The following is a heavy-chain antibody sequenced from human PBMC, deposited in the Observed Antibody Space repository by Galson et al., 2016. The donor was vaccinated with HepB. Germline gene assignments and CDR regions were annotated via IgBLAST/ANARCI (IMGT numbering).Heavy chain of an antibody. CDR3: ARDWRGSGSYNPYYYYGMDV. CDR2: IWYDGNKK. J-gene: IGHJ6*02. D-gene: IGHD3-10*01. Sequence: SLRLSCAASGFTFSSYGMHWVRQAPGKGLEWVAVIWYDGNKKYYADSVKGRFTISRDNSKNTLYLQMNSLRAEDTAVYYCARDWRGSGSYNPYYYYGMDVWGQGTTVTVSS. CDR1: GFTFSSYG. V-gene: IGHV3-33*01.